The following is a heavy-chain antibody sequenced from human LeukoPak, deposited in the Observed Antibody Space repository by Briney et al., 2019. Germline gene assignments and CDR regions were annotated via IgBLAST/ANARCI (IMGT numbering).Heavy chain of an antibody. Sequence: SETLSLTCTVSGGSISSSSYYWGWIRQPPGKGLEWIGSIYYSGSTYYNPSLKSRVTISVDTSKNQFSLKLSSVTAADTAVYYCAKDSKLRGYSYGEIYWGQGTLVTVSS. CDR3: AKDSKLRGYSYGEIY. J-gene: IGHJ4*02. CDR1: GGSISSSSYY. V-gene: IGHV4-39*02. D-gene: IGHD5-18*01. CDR2: IYYSGST.